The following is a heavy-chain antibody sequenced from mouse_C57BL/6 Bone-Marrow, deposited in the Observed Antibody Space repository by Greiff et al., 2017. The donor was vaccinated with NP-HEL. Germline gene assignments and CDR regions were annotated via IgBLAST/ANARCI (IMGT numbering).Heavy chain of an antibody. V-gene: IGHV1-82*01. CDR1: GYAFSSSW. CDR3: ARSWAWFAY. D-gene: IGHD4-1*01. CDR2: IYPGDGDT. Sequence: QVHVKQSGPELVKPGASVKISCKASGYAFSSSWMNWVKQRPGKGLEWIGRIYPGDGDTNYNGKFKGKATLTADKSSSTAYMQLSSLTSEDSAVYFCARSWAWFAYWGQGTLVTVSA. J-gene: IGHJ3*01.